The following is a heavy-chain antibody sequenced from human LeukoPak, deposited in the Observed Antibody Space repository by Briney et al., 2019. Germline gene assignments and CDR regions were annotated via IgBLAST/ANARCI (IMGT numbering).Heavy chain of an antibody. Sequence: TGGSLRLSCAASGFTFSSYAMSWVRQAPGKGLEWVSAISGGGGSTYYADSVKGRFTISRDNSKNTLYLQMNSLRAEDTAVYYCANSYPVVGATRYDYWGQGTLVTVSS. CDR3: ANSYPVVGATRYDY. V-gene: IGHV3-23*01. CDR1: GFTFSSYA. CDR2: ISGGGGST. J-gene: IGHJ4*02. D-gene: IGHD1-26*01.